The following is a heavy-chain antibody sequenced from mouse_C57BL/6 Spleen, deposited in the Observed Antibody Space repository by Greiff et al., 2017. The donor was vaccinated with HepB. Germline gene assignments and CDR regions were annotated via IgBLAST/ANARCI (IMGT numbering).Heavy chain of an antibody. Sequence: QVHVKQSGAELAKPGASVKLSCKASGYTFTSYWMHWVKQRPGQGLEWIGYINPSSGYTKYNQKFKDKATLTADKSSSTAYMQLSSLTYEDSAVYYCARGDGYYPAWFAYWGQGTLVTVSA. CDR2: INPSSGYT. CDR3: ARGDGYYPAWFAY. CDR1: GYTFTSYW. J-gene: IGHJ3*01. V-gene: IGHV1-7*01. D-gene: IGHD2-3*01.